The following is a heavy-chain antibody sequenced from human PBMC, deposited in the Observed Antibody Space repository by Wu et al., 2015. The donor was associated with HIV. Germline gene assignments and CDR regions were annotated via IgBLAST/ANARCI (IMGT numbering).Heavy chain of an antibody. D-gene: IGHD3-9*01. CDR3: ARDWRFRGVFDDLYMDV. J-gene: IGHJ6*03. CDR1: GYSFTDYY. Sequence: VQLEQSGARIQKSGASLTVSCKTSGYSFTDYYIHWVRQAPGQGLQWMGYINPDTGDTKFSQNFKDSVTMSRDTSLSTVYMVLTRPRLNDTAIYYCARDWRFRGVFDDLYMDVWGNGTTVVVSS. V-gene: IGHV1-2*02. CDR2: INPDTGDT.